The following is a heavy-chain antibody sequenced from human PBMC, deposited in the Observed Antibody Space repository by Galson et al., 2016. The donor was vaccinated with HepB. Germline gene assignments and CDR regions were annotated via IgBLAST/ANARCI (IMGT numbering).Heavy chain of an antibody. J-gene: IGHJ4*01. CDR1: GGTFGNYG. V-gene: IGHV1-69*06. D-gene: IGHD3-16*01. Sequence: SVKVSCKASGGTFGNYGISWVRQAPGQGLEWMGGITPMVGTTNYAQRFQGRVTITEDISTSTAYMELTSLRSDDTAAYYWARAGHHAGIAYPYYFDNWGHGTLGTVSS. CDR2: ITPMVGTT. CDR3: ARAGHHAGIAYPYYFDN.